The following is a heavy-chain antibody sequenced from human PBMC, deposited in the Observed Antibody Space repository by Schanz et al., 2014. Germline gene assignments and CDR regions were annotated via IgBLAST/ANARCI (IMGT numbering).Heavy chain of an antibody. V-gene: IGHV3-23*01. CDR3: ARGSGTFDS. D-gene: IGHD3-3*01. J-gene: IGHJ4*02. CDR1: GFTFRRYG. Sequence: EVQMLESGGGLVQPGGSLRLSCVASGFTFRRYGMSWVRQAPGKGLEWVSVIAGDGGGPNYVDSVKGRFTISRDNSDNTLYLQMNNLRAEDTAVYYCARGSGTFDSWGQGILVTVSS. CDR2: IAGDGGGP.